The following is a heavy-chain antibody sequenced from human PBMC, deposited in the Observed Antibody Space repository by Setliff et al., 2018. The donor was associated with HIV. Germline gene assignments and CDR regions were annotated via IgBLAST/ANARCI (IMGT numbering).Heavy chain of an antibody. CDR2: VDYGGST. CDR3: ARGNFNY. CDR1: GDSISSSIYY. Sequence: SETLSLTCAVSGDSISSSIYYWGWIRPPPGKGMEWIGSVDYGGSTYYNPSLKSRVTISVDTSKNQFSLKLSSVTAADTAVYYCARGNFNYWGQGTLVTVSS. J-gene: IGHJ4*02. V-gene: IGHV4-39*01. D-gene: IGHD3-16*01.